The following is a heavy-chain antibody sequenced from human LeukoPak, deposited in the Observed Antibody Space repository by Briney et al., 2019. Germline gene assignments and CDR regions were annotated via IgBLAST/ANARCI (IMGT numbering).Heavy chain of an antibody. CDR3: ARERKVGYYYMDV. CDR1: GFTFSSYS. J-gene: IGHJ6*03. D-gene: IGHD3-16*01. CDR2: ISSSSYI. V-gene: IGHV3-21*01. Sequence: TGGSLRLSCAASGFTFSSYSMNWVSQAPGKGLEWVSSISSSSYIYYADSVKGRFTISRDNAKNSLYLQMNSLRAEDTAVYYCARERKVGYYYMDVWGKGTTVTVSS.